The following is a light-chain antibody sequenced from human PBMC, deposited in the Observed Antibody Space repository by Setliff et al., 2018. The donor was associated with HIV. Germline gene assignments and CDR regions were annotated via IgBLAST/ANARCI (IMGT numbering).Light chain of an antibody. V-gene: IGLV1-51*01. Sequence: QSVLTQPPSVSAAPGQRVTISCSGSSSNIGKNYVSWYQQLPGTAPKLLIYDNDTRPSGIPDRFSGSKSGTSATLGITGLQTGDEADYYCGTWDSSLSAGVFGTGTKV. CDR2: DND. CDR1: SSNIGKNY. J-gene: IGLJ1*01. CDR3: GTWDSSLSAGV.